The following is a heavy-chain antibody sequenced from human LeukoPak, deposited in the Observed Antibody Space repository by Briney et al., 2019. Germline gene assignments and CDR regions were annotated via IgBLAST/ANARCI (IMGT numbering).Heavy chain of an antibody. Sequence: SETLSLTCTVSGYSISSGYYWGWIRQPPGKGLEWIGSIYHSGSTYYNPSLKSRVTISVDTSKDQFSLKLSSVTAADTAVYYCARDRRLAGIDYWGQGTLVTVSS. J-gene: IGHJ4*02. D-gene: IGHD1-14*01. V-gene: IGHV4-38-2*02. CDR3: ARDRRLAGIDY. CDR1: GYSISSGYY. CDR2: IYHSGST.